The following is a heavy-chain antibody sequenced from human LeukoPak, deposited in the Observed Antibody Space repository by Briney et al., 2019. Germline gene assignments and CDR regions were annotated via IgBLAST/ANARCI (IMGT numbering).Heavy chain of an antibody. D-gene: IGHD6-13*01. CDR1: GFTFSSYD. V-gene: IGHV3-13*01. J-gene: IGHJ6*02. Sequence: GGSLRLSCAASGFTFSSYDMHWVRQATGKGLEWVLAIGTAGYTYYPGSVQGRFTISRENAKNSLYLQMNSLRAGDTAVYYCARVSIAAAFGMDVWGQGATVTVSS. CDR3: ARVSIAAAFGMDV. CDR2: IGTAGYT.